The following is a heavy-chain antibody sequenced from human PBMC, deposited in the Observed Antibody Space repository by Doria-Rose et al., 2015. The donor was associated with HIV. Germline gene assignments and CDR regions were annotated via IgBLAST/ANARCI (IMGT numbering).Heavy chain of an antibody. J-gene: IGHJ6*02. V-gene: IGHV5-51*01. Sequence: VQSGAEVKKPGESLRISCQGSGYSFPIYWIGWVRQMPGKGLEWMGIIYPSDSDTRYSPPFQGQVTISADKSISTAYLQWSSLKASDTGIYYCARHWVGSSWHAFYGVDVWGQGTTVIVSS. CDR1: GYSFPIYW. CDR2: IYPSDSDT. D-gene: IGHD6-13*01. CDR3: ARHWVGSSWHAFYGVDV.